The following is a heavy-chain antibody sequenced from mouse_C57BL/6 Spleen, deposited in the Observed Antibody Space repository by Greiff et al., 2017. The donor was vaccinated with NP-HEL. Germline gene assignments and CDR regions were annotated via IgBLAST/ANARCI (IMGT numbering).Heavy chain of an antibody. Sequence: EVQLQQSGPVLVKPGASVKMSCKASGYTFTDYYMNWVKQSHGKSLEWIGVINPYNGGTSYNQKFKGKATLTVDKSSSTAYMELNSLTSADSAVYYCARDYGSSYGYWGQGTTLTVSS. CDR3: ARDYGSSYGY. D-gene: IGHD1-1*01. V-gene: IGHV1-19*01. CDR1: GYTFTDYY. CDR2: INPYNGGT. J-gene: IGHJ2*01.